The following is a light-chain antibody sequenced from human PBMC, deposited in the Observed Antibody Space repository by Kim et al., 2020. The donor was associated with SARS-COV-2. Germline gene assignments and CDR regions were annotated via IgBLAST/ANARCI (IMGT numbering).Light chain of an antibody. Sequence: GQKITSACSGSSSNFGSNYIYWYQQFPGTAPKLLIYRNTLRPSGVPDRFSGSKSGTSASLAISGLRSEDEATYYCEVWDDSLSGVVFGGGTQLTVL. CDR3: EVWDDSLSGVV. CDR2: RNT. CDR1: SSNFGSNY. V-gene: IGLV1-47*01. J-gene: IGLJ2*01.